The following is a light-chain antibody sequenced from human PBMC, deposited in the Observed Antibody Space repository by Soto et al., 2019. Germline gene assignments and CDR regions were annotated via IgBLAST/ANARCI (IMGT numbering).Light chain of an antibody. CDR1: QGISNW. CDR3: QQANSLSVT. V-gene: IGKV1-12*01. CDR2: AAS. J-gene: IGKJ3*01. Sequence: DIHMTQSPSSVSASVGDRVTITCRASQGISNWLAWYQQKPGKAPSLLIHAASSLQSGVPSRFSGSGYGTDFTLTISSLQPEDFATFFCQQANSLSVTVGPGTKVDI.